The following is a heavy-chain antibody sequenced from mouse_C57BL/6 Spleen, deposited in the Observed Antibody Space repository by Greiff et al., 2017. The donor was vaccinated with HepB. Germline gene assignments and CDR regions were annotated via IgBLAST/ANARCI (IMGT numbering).Heavy chain of an antibody. CDR1: GFSLTSYG. CDR2: ICSGGST. D-gene: IGHD1-1*01. Sequence: QVQLQQSGPGLVQPSQSLSITCTVSGFSLTSYGVHWVRQSPGKGLEWLGVICSGGSTDYNAAFISRLSISKDNSKSKVFFKMISLQADDTAIYYCARSRGVTTVDYAMGYWGQGTSVTVSS. J-gene: IGHJ4*01. V-gene: IGHV2-2*01. CDR3: ARSRGVTTVDYAMGY.